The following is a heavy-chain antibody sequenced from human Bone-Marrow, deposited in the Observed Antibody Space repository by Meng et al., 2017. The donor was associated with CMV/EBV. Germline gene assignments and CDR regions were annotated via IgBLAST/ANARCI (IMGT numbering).Heavy chain of an antibody. D-gene: IGHD2-2*01. CDR2: INPNNGYT. Sequence: GHYMQWVRQAPGQGLEWMGWINPNNGYTKYAQKFQGRVTITRDTSINTAYMELNSLTSDDTAVYYCAGGRYCSSTSCSFDYWGQGTLVTVSS. CDR3: AGGRYCSSTSCSFDY. CDR1: GHY. J-gene: IGHJ4*02. V-gene: IGHV1-2*02.